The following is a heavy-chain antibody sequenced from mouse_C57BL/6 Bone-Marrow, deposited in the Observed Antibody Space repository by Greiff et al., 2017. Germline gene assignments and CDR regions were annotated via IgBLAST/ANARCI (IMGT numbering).Heavy chain of an antibody. V-gene: IGHV1-55*01. J-gene: IGHJ1*03. CDR1: GYTFTSYW. CDR3: ARCFYWYFDV. Sequence: QVQLQQPGAELVKPGASVKMSCKASGYTFTSYWITWVKQRPGQGLEWIGDIYPGSGSTNYNEKFKSKATLTVDSSSSTAYMQLSSLTSEDSAVYYCARCFYWYFDVWGTGTTVTVSS. CDR2: IYPGSGST.